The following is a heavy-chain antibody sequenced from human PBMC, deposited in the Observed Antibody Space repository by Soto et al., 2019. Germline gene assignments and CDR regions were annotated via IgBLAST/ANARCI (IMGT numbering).Heavy chain of an antibody. CDR2: IIPIFGTA. CDR3: AMVDLYVTPTPQDV. CDR1: GGTFSSYA. Sequence: ASVKVSCKASGGTFSSYAISWVRQAPGQGLEWMGGIIPIFGTANYAQKFQGRVTITADESTSTAYMDLGSLTSADTAVYYCAMVDLYVTPTPQDVWGQGTTVTVSS. J-gene: IGHJ6*02. V-gene: IGHV1-69*13. D-gene: IGHD3-16*01.